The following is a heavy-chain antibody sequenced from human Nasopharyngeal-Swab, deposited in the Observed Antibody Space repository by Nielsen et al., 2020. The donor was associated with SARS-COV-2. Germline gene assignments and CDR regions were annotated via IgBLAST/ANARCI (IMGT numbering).Heavy chain of an antibody. J-gene: IGHJ4*02. V-gene: IGHV3-7*03. CDR3: ERNEI. CDR1: GFTFSDYC. Sequence: GESLKISCGGSGFTFSDYCMSWVRQAPEKGLEWVANINQDGTLISYEDSVKGRFIISRDNAKNSLDLKMNRLRFEDTTVYYCERNEIWGQGTLVTVS. CDR2: INQDGTLI.